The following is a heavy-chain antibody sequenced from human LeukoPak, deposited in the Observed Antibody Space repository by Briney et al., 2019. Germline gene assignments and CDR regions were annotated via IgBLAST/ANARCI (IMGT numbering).Heavy chain of an antibody. CDR3: ARRTIGYYFDY. D-gene: IGHD2/OR15-2a*01. CDR1: GGSISSYY. CDR2: IYYSGST. V-gene: IGHV4-59*08. Sequence: KSSETLSLTCTVSGGSISSYYWSWIRQPPGKGLEWIGYIYYSGSTSYNPSLKSRVSISLDTAKNQFSLKLSSVSAADTAVYYCARRTIGYYFDYWGQGTLVTVSS. J-gene: IGHJ4*02.